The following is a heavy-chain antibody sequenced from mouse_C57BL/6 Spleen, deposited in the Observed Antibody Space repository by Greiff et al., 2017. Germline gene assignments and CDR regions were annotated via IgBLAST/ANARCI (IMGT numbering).Heavy chain of an antibody. V-gene: IGHV1-80*01. J-gene: IGHJ2*01. CDR3: ASPHYYGSSDVPFDY. CDR2: IYPGDGDT. D-gene: IGHD1-1*01. Sequence: QVQLQQSGAELVKPGASVKLSCKASGYAFSSYWMNWVKQRPGKGLEWIGQIYPGDGDTNYNGKFKGKATLTADKSSSTAYMQLSSLTSEDSAVSFGASPHYYGSSDVPFDYWGQGTTLTVSA. CDR1: GYAFSSYW.